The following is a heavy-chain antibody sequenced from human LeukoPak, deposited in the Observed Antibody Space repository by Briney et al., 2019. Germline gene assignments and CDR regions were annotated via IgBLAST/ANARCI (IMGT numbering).Heavy chain of an antibody. D-gene: IGHD3-22*01. Sequence: SVKVSCKASGGTFSSYTISWVRQAPGQGLEWVGRIIPILGIANYAQKFQGRVTITADKSTSTAYMELSSLRSEDTAVYYCARDQADSSGYLFDYWGQGTLVTVSS. J-gene: IGHJ4*02. V-gene: IGHV1-69*04. CDR2: IIPILGIA. CDR3: ARDQADSSGYLFDY. CDR1: GGTFSSYT.